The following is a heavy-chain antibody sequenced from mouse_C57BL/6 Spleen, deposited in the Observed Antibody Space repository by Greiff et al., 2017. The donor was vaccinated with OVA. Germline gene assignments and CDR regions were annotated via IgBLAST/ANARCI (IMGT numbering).Heavy chain of an antibody. CDR3: ARSCYYGGSSPFAY. CDR2: IDPSDSYT. CDR1: GYTFTSYW. Sequence: QVQLQQPGAELVKPGASVKLSCKASGYTFTSYWMQWVKQRPGQGLEWIGEIDPSDSYTNYNQKFKGKATLTVDKSSSTAYMQLSSLTSEDSAVYYCARSCYYGGSSPFAYWGQGTLVTVSA. D-gene: IGHD1-1*01. J-gene: IGHJ3*01. V-gene: IGHV1-50*01.